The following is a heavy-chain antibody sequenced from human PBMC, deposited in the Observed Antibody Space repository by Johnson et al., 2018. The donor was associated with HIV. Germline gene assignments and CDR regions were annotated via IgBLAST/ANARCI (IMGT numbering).Heavy chain of an antibody. CDR3: AREPPVVMATHDAFDI. CDR2: ISYDGSNK. Sequence: QVQLVESGGGLVQPGRSLRLSCAASGFTFSSYAMHWVRQAPGKGLEWVAVISYDGSNKYYADSVKGRFTISRDNSKNTLYLQMNSLRAEDTAGYYCAREPPVVMATHDAFDIWGQGTMVTVSS. D-gene: IGHD5-24*01. V-gene: IGHV3-30-3*01. CDR1: GFTFSSYA. J-gene: IGHJ3*02.